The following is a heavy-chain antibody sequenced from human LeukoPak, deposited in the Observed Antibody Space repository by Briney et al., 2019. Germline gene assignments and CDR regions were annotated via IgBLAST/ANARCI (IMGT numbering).Heavy chain of an antibody. CDR1: GFTFDDYG. D-gene: IGHD1-26*01. J-gene: IGHJ4*02. CDR2: INWNGGST. V-gene: IGHV3-20*04. Sequence: GGSLRLSCAASGFTFDDYGMSWVRQAPGKGLEWVSGINWNGGSTGYADSVKGRFTISRDNAKNSLSLQMNSLRAEDTALYYCARDGLGLLGFDYWGQGTLVTVSS. CDR3: ARDGLGLLGFDY.